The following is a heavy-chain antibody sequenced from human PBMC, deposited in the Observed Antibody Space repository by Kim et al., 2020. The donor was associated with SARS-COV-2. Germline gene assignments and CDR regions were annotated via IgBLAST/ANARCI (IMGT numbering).Heavy chain of an antibody. CDR3: ASDYYYDSSGYPAGFDY. CDR1: GYTFTSYY. D-gene: IGHD3-22*01. CDR2: INPSGGST. V-gene: IGHV1-46*01. J-gene: IGHJ4*02. Sequence: ASVKVSCKASGYTFTSYYMHWVRQAPGQGLEWMGIINPSGGSTSYAQKFQGRVTMTRDTSTSTVNMELSSLRSEDTAVYYCASDYYYDSSGYPAGFDYWGQGTLVTVSS.